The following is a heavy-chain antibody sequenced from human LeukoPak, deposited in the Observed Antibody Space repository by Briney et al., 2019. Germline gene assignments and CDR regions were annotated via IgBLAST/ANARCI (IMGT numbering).Heavy chain of an antibody. CDR1: GFTFNTYS. CDR2: ISGSGGST. V-gene: IGHV3-23*01. CDR3: ARSNYYMDV. J-gene: IGHJ6*03. D-gene: IGHD3/OR15-3a*01. Sequence: GSLRLSCEASGFTFNTYSMNWARQAPGKGLEWVSAISGSGGSTYYADSVKGRFTISRDNSKNTLYLQMNSLRAEDTAVYYCARSNYYMDVWGKGTTVTISS.